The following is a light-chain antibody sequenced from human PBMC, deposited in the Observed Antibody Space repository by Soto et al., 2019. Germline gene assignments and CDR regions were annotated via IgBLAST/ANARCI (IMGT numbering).Light chain of an antibody. CDR3: QQCADVRLT. V-gene: IGKV1-33*01. CDR1: QGISTY. CDR2: DTS. Sequence: DIQMTQSPSSLSASVGDSVTITCQASQGISTYVHWYQQKAGKAPKILSYDTSNLEPGVPSRFTGSRSGTHFIFTITSLQPEDFATYYCQQCADVRLTFGGGTKV. J-gene: IGKJ4*02.